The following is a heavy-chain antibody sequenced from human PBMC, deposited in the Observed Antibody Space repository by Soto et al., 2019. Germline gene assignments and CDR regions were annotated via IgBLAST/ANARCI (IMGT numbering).Heavy chain of an antibody. D-gene: IGHD1-20*01. CDR2: IYYSGST. Sequence: SETLSLTCTVSGGSISSYYWSWIRQPPGKGLEWIGYIYYSGSTNYNPSLKSRVTISVDTSKNQFSLKLSSVTAADTAVYYCARVTGTDWGYYYMDVWGQGTTVTVSS. CDR1: GGSISSYY. CDR3: ARVTGTDWGYYYMDV. V-gene: IGHV4-59*01. J-gene: IGHJ6*03.